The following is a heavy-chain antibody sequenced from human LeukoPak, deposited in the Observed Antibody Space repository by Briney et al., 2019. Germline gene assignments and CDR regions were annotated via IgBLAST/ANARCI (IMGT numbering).Heavy chain of an antibody. Sequence: ASVKVSCKASGYTFTSYGISCVRQAPGQGPEWMGWISAYNGNTNYAQKLQGRDTMTTDTSTSTAYMELRSLRSDDTAVYYCARGIVVVPAAVFFDPWGQGTLVTVSS. CDR2: ISAYNGNT. V-gene: IGHV1-18*01. CDR1: GYTFTSYG. D-gene: IGHD2-2*01. J-gene: IGHJ5*02. CDR3: ARGIVVVPAAVFFDP.